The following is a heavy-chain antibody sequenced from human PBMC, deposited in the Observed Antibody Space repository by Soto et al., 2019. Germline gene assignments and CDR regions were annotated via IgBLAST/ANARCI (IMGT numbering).Heavy chain of an antibody. J-gene: IGHJ5*02. CDR1: GASISRGAYY. D-gene: IGHD7-27*01. Sequence: SETLSLTCSVSGASISRGAYYWSWIRQHPGKGLEWIGNIYYSGSAYYNPSLKSRVAISVDTSQNQFSLRLSSVTAADTAVYYCARGVLANWGPENWFDPWGQGTLVTVS. V-gene: IGHV4-31*03. CDR2: IYYSGSA. CDR3: ARGVLANWGPENWFDP.